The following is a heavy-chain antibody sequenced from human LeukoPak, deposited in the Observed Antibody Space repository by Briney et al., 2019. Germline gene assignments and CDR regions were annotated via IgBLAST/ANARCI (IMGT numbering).Heavy chain of an antibody. CDR3: ARIQQLWLQSDAFDI. V-gene: IGHV1-2*02. Sequence: ASVKVSCKASGYTFTGYYMHWVRQAPGQGLEWMGWINPNSGGTNYAQKFQGRVTMTGDTSISTAYMELSRLRSDDTAVYYCARIQQLWLQSDAFDIWGQGTMVTVSS. CDR1: GYTFTGYY. J-gene: IGHJ3*02. D-gene: IGHD5-18*01. CDR2: INPNSGGT.